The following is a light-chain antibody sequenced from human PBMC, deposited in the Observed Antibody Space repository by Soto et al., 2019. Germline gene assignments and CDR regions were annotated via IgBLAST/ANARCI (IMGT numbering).Light chain of an antibody. CDR2: GAS. V-gene: IGKV3-15*01. J-gene: IGKJ2*01. CDR3: QQYNNWPRT. Sequence: EIVMTQSPATLSVSPGERATLSCRASQSVSSNLAWYQQKPGQAPRVLIYGASTRSTGIPARLSGSGSGTEFTLTFSSLQSEDFAVYYCQQYNNWPRTFGQGTQLEI. CDR1: QSVSSN.